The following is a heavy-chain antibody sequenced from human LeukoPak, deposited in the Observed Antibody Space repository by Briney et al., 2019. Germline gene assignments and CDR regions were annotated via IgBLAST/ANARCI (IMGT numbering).Heavy chain of an antibody. Sequence: PGGSLRLSCAASGFTFSSYGTHWVRQAPGKGLEWVAFIRYDGSNKYYADSVKGRFTISRDNSKNTLYLQMNSLRAEDTAVYYCRSGSYVRDDAFDIWGQGTMVTVSS. CDR1: GFTFSSYG. V-gene: IGHV3-30*02. D-gene: IGHD1-26*01. CDR3: RSGSYVRDDAFDI. CDR2: IRYDGSNK. J-gene: IGHJ3*02.